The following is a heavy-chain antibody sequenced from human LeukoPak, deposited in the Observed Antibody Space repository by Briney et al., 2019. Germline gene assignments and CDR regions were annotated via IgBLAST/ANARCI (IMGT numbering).Heavy chain of an antibody. CDR2: INHSGST. V-gene: IGHV4-34*01. J-gene: IGHJ4*02. D-gene: IGHD3-22*01. CDR1: GGSFSGYY. Sequence: SETLSLTCAVYGGSFSGYYWSWIRQPPGKGLEWIGEINHSGSTNYNPSLKSRVTISVDTSKNQFSLKLSSVTAADTAVYYCARAPYYDGIDYWGQGTLVTVSS. CDR3: ARAPYYDGIDY.